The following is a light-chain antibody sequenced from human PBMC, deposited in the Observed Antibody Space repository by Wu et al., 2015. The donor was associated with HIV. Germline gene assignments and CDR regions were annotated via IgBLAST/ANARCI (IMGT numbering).Light chain of an antibody. CDR1: QSVSSY. Sequence: EIVLTQSPATLSLSPGERATLSCRASQSVSSYLAWYQQKPGQAPRLLISGATSRATGIPDRFSGRGAGTDFSLIISTLEPEDFAVYYCQQYGSSPITFGQGTRLEIK. CDR2: GAT. J-gene: IGKJ5*01. V-gene: IGKV3-20*01. CDR3: QQYGSSPIT.